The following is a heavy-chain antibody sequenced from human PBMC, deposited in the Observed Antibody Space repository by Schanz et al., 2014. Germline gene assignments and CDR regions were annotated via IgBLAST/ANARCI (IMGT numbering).Heavy chain of an antibody. CDR2: ISASGGST. CDR3: AKGMGYCSGGTCYDYYYYGLDV. Sequence: GQLVESGGGLVQPGGSLRLSCAASGFTFRDYYMSWIRQAPGKGLEWVSTISASGGSTYYADSVEGRFTISRDNANNSLYLQMNSLSADDTAVFYCAKGMGYCSGGTCYDYYYYGLDVWGQGTTVTVSS. CDR1: GFTFRDYY. D-gene: IGHD2-15*01. J-gene: IGHJ6*02. V-gene: IGHV3-11*01.